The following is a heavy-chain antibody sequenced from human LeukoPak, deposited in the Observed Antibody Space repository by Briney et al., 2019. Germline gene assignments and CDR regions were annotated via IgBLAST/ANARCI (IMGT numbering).Heavy chain of an antibody. D-gene: IGHD2-2*01. CDR1: GDSISGGHYY. CDR3: AKDGCPSSICSYFAY. CDR2: IHYSGST. Sequence: PSQTLSLTCTVSGDSISGGHYYWRWIRQHPGKGLEWIGYIHYSGSTNYTPSLKSRAFISVDTSKNQFSLKLTSVTAADTAVYYCAKDGCPSSICSYFAYWGQGTLVTVSS. J-gene: IGHJ4*02. V-gene: IGHV4-31*03.